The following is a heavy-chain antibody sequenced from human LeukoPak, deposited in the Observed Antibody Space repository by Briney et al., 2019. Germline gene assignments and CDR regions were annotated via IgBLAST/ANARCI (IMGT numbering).Heavy chain of an antibody. V-gene: IGHV4-34*01. CDR1: GGSFSGYY. CDR3: ARAGYCSGGSCPLLDP. D-gene: IGHD2-15*01. CDR2: IYHSGST. Sequence: SETLSLTCAVYGGSFSGYYWSWIRQPPGKGLEWIGYIYHSGSTYYNPSLKSRVTISVDRSKNQFSLKLSSVTAADTAVYYCARAGYCSGGSCPLLDPWGQGTLVTVSS. J-gene: IGHJ5*02.